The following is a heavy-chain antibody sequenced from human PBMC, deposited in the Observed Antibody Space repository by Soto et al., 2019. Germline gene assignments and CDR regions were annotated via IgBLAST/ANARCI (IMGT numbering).Heavy chain of an antibody. Sequence: ESGGGLVQPGGSLRLSCAASGFTFSSYWMSWVRQAPGKGLEWVANIKQDGSEKYYVDSVKGRFTISRDNAKNSLYLQMNSLRAEDTAVYYCARDRIAAAGYYFDYWGQGTLVTVSS. CDR3: ARDRIAAAGYYFDY. CDR1: GFTFSSYW. V-gene: IGHV3-7*03. CDR2: IKQDGSEK. J-gene: IGHJ4*02. D-gene: IGHD6-13*01.